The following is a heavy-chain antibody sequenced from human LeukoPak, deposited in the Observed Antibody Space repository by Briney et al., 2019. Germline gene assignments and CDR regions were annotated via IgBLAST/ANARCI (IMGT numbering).Heavy chain of an antibody. CDR2: IKQDGGEK. CDR3: ARDRRAPYYGFRSGYIDHYYMDV. V-gene: IGHV3-7*01. J-gene: IGHJ6*03. D-gene: IGHD3-3*01. CDR1: GFTFSSYW. Sequence: PGGSLRLSCAASGFTFSSYWMSRVRQAPGKGLEWVANIKQDGGEKYYVDSVKGRFTISRDNAKNSLYLQMNSLRAEDTAVYYCARDRRAPYYGFRSGYIDHYYMDVWGKGTTVTVSS.